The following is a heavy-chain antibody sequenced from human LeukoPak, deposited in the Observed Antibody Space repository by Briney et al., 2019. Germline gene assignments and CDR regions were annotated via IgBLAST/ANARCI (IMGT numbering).Heavy chain of an antibody. CDR3: ARVTATRYFDY. V-gene: IGHV4-61*02. CDR2: IYTSGST. D-gene: IGHD2-21*02. CDR1: GGSISSGSYY. Sequence: SETLSLTCTVSGGSISSGSYYWSWIRQPAGKGLEWIGRIYTSGSTNYNPSLKSRVTISVDTSKNQFSLKLSSVTAADTAVYYCARVTATRYFDYWGQGTLVTVSS. J-gene: IGHJ4*02.